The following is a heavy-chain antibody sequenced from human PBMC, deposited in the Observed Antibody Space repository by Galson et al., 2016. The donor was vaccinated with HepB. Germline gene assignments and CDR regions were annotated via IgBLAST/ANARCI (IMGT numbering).Heavy chain of an antibody. V-gene: IGHV5-51*01. Sequence: SGAEVKKPGESLKISCKASGYSFTTYWIGWVRQVPGKGLEWVGIIYPGDSDTRCSPSFQGQVTISADRSISTAYLQWSSLKASDTAMYYCARRKNYAPDYWGQGTLVTVSS. CDR1: GYSFTTYW. D-gene: IGHD1-7*01. CDR2: IYPGDSDT. J-gene: IGHJ4*02. CDR3: ARRKNYAPDY.